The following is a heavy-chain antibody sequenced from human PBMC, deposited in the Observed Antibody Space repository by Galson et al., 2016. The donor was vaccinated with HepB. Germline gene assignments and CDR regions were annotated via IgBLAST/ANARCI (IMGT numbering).Heavy chain of an antibody. J-gene: IGHJ3*02. D-gene: IGHD1-26*01. CDR1: GFTFNRYG. V-gene: IGHV3-30*03. CDR2: ISYDGTTN. Sequence: SLRLSCAASGFTFNRYGMNWVRQAPGKGLEFVAIISYDGTTNYYKDSVRGRFTISRDNSKNTLYLQISGLKFEDTGVYYCARGSEWETPLDDAFDIWGQGTRVTVSS. CDR3: ARGSEWETPLDDAFDI.